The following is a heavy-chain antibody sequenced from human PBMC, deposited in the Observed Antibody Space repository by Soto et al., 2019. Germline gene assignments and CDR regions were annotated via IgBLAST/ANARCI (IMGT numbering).Heavy chain of an antibody. D-gene: IGHD6-13*01. CDR2: INPNSGGT. CDR3: ARELAAAGISYYYYGMDV. V-gene: IGHV1-2*04. CDR1: GYTFTGYY. J-gene: IGHJ6*02. Sequence: QVQLVQSGAEVKKPGASVKVSCKASGYTFTGYYMHWVRQAPGQGLEWMGWINPNSGGTNYAQKFQGWVTMTRDTSISTAYMELSRLRSDDTAVYYCARELAAAGISYYYYGMDVWGQGTTVTVSS.